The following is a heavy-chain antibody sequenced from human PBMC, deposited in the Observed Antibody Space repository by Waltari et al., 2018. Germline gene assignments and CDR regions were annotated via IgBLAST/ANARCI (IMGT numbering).Heavy chain of an antibody. CDR2: IRNKANSYST. CDR3: VRLAATGSPYCDS. CDR1: GFTFSSNS. J-gene: IGHJ4*02. D-gene: IGHD6-13*01. Sequence: EVHLVESGGGLVQHGGSLILSWVASGFTFSSNSMDWVRQAPGKGLEWVGHIRNKANSYSTEHAASVKGRFTISRDDSKDSLYLQMNSLEIEDTGVYYCVRLAATGSPYCDSWGQGTLVTVSS. V-gene: IGHV3-72*01.